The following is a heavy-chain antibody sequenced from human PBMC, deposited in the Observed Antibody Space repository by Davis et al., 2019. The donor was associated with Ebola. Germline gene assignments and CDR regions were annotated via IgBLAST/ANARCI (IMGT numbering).Heavy chain of an antibody. CDR2: ISYDGSNK. V-gene: IGHV3-30*18. Sequence: PGGSLRLCCAASGFTLHDYGMDWVRQVPGKGLEWVALISYDGSNKEYADSVKGRFTISRDISKNTVFLQMNSLGAEDTAVYYCAKDLGSGIGFYGMDGWGKGTTVTVSS. J-gene: IGHJ6*04. D-gene: IGHD1-1*01. CDR3: AKDLGSGIGFYGMDG. CDR1: GFTLHDYG.